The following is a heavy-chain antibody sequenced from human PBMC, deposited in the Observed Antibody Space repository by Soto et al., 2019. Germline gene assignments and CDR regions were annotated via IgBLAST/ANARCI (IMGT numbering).Heavy chain of an antibody. V-gene: IGHV4-61*01. CDR1: GGSVSSGSYY. J-gene: IGHJ6*02. Sequence: QVQLQESGPGLVKPSETLSLTCTVSGGSVSSGSYYWSWIRQPPGKGLEWIGYIYYSGSTNYNPSHKSRVTITVDTSKNQFSMKLSSVTAADTAVYYCARGAYYYYGMDVWGQGTTVTVSS. CDR3: ARGAYYYYGMDV. CDR2: IYYSGST.